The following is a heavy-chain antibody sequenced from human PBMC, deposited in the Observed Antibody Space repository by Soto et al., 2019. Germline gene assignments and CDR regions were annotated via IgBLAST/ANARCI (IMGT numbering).Heavy chain of an antibody. Sequence: ASVKVSCKASGYTFTNYYVHWVRQAPGQGLEWMGIFNPSGGSTTYAQKFQGRVTLTSDTPTSTVYMELSSLRSDDTAVYYCARDESSNWYYGLAVWRHGTTVTVSS. D-gene: IGHD1-1*01. V-gene: IGHV1-46*01. CDR3: ARDESSNWYYGLAV. CDR1: GYTFTNYY. CDR2: FNPSGGST. J-gene: IGHJ6*02.